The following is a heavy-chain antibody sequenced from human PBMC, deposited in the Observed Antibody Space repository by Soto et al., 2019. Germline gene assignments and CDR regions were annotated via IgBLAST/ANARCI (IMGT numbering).Heavy chain of an antibody. J-gene: IGHJ4*02. D-gene: IGHD3-10*01. Sequence: ASVKVSCKASGYTFTNFDINWVRQATGQGLEWMGWMDPNSGNTNYAQQFQGRVTMTRNTSLSTAYMELSSLRSEDTAVYYCASGITMVRGVTYYFDYWGQGTLVTVSS. CDR3: ASGITMVRGVTYYFDY. V-gene: IGHV1-8*01. CDR1: GYTFTNFD. CDR2: MDPNSGNT.